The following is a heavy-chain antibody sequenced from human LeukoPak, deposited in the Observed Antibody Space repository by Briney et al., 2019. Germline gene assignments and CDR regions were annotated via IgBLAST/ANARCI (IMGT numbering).Heavy chain of an antibody. CDR2: ISAYNGNT. CDR1: GYTFTSYG. D-gene: IGHD2-2*01. CDR3: ARDLAYDCSSTSCYGGSFDY. V-gene: IGHV1-18*01. J-gene: IGHJ4*02. Sequence: ASVKVSCKASGYTFTSYGISWVRQAPGQGLEWMGWISAYNGNTNYAQKLQGRVTMTTDTSTSTAYMELRSLRSDDTAVYYCARDLAYDCSSTSCYGGSFDYWGQRTLVTVSS.